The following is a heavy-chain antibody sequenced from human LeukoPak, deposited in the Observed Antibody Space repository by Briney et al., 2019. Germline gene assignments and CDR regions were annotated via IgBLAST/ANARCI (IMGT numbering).Heavy chain of an antibody. V-gene: IGHV3-21*01. Sequence: GGSLRLSCVASGFTFSSYNMNWVRQAPGKGLEWVSSISSSSRYIYYTDSVKGRFTISRDNAKNSLYLQMNSLRAEDTAVYYCTRDHEKFVLPAAVNYWGQGTLVTVSS. CDR3: TRDHEKFVLPAAVNY. CDR1: GFTFSSYN. J-gene: IGHJ4*02. CDR2: ISSSSRYI. D-gene: IGHD6-13*01.